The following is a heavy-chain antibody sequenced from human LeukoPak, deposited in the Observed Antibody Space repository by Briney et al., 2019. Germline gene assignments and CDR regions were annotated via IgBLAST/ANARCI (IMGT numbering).Heavy chain of an antibody. CDR2: VYYSGST. J-gene: IGHJ4*02. V-gene: IGHV4-39*01. CDR1: GGSISSSGYY. Sequence: PSETLSLTCTVSGGSISSSGYYWGWIRQPPGKGLEWIGSVYYSGSTYYNPSLKSRVTITVDTSKDQFSLKLSSVTAADTAVYYCARHVEYSSSWCGGFDYWGQGTLVTVSS. D-gene: IGHD6-13*01. CDR3: ARHVEYSSSWCGGFDY.